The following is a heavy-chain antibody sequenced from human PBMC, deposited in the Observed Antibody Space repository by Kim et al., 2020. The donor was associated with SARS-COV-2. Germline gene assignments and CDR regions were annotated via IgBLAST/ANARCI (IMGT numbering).Heavy chain of an antibody. J-gene: IGHJ4*01. CDR3: ARDLDILTVPFDY. Sequence: AATLKVSFTISRDKAKNSLYLQMNSLRDEDTVVYYCARDLDILTVPFDYWGQGTLITVSS. D-gene: IGHD3-9*01. V-gene: IGHV3-48*02.